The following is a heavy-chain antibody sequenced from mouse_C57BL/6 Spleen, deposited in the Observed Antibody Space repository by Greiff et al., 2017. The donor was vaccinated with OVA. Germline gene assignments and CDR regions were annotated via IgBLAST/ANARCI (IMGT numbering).Heavy chain of an antibody. CDR2: IWSGGSA. Sequence: VQGVESGPGLVQPSQSLSITCTVSGFSLTSYGVHWVRQSPGKGLEWLGVIWSGGSADYSEAYKSRLSISKDDSKCQVFFKMNSLQAEDTAIYYCARGPAIVTTRYFDVWGTGTTVTVSS. D-gene: IGHD2-5*01. J-gene: IGHJ1*03. CDR1: GFSLTSYG. CDR3: ARGPAIVTTRYFDV. V-gene: IGHV2-2*01.